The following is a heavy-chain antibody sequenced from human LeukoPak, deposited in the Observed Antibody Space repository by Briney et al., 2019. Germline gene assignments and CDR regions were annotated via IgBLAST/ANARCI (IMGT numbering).Heavy chain of an antibody. D-gene: IGHD3-16*01. V-gene: IGHV4-34*01. CDR3: ARPLVAAAAFMNY. CDR1: GGSFSGYY. CDR2: INHSGST. Sequence: SETLSLTCAVYGGSFSGYYWSWIRQPPGKGLEWIGEINHSGSTNYNPSLKSRVTISVDTSKNQFSLKLSSVTAADTAVYYCARPLVAAAAFMNYWGQGTLVIVSS. J-gene: IGHJ4*02.